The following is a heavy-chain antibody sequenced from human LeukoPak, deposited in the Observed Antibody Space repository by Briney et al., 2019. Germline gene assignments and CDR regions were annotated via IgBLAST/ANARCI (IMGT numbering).Heavy chain of an antibody. D-gene: IGHD5-12*01. Sequence: PGGSLRLSCAASGFTFSSYAMHWVRQAPGKGLEWVAVISYDGSNKYYADSVKGRFTISRDNSKNTLYLQMNSLRAEDTAVYYCANHKSGKIVATETYFDYWGQGTLVTVSS. CDR2: ISYDGSNK. V-gene: IGHV3-30*04. J-gene: IGHJ4*02. CDR1: GFTFSSYA. CDR3: ANHKSGKIVATETYFDY.